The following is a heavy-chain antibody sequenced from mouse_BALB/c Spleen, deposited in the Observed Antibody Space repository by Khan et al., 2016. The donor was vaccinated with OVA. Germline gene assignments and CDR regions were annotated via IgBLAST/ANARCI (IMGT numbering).Heavy chain of an antibody. V-gene: IGHV2-2*02. CDR2: IWSAGST. D-gene: IGHD2-4*01. CDR3: ARRGYDYGRGALFAY. CDR1: GFSLSNYS. J-gene: IGHJ3*01. Sequence: QMQLEESGPGLVQPSQSLSITCTVSGFSLSNYSVHWVRQSPGKGLEWLGVIWSAGSTDYNAAFISRLTISKDNSRSQVFFKMNSLQPNDTAIYYGARRGYDYGRGALFAYWGQGTLVTVSA.